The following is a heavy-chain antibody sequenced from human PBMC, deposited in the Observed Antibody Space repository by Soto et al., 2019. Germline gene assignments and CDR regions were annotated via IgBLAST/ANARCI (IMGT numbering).Heavy chain of an antibody. CDR3: ARGGGVGVAGSAAFDM. CDR2: INPATGAA. V-gene: IGHV1-2*02. Sequence: QLHLVQSGAVVKKPGASVTVSCSASGYPVTAYYMHWVRQAPGRGLEWMGGINPATGAAKYTQTFQGGVTMPRDTTTSTVFRELSGVTSEDTAVFYCARGGGVGVAGSAAFDMWGQGTLVTVSS. D-gene: IGHD3-3*01. J-gene: IGHJ3*02. CDR1: GYPVTAYY.